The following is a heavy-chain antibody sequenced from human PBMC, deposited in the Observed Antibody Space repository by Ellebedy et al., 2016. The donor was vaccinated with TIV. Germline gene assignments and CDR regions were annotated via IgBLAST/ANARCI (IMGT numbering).Heavy chain of an antibody. CDR3: ARRASYGDYAVQVNPWFDP. D-gene: IGHD4-17*01. CDR2: IRQEGDEI. V-gene: IGHV3-7*01. CDR1: GFNFRSYW. Sequence: GESLKISCAASGFNFRSYWMAWVRQAPGRGLEWVAKIRQEGDEIYYVESVKGRFTISRDNAKNSLFLQMNSLRVEDTAVYYCARRASYGDYAVQVNPWFDPWGQGTLVTVSS. J-gene: IGHJ5*02.